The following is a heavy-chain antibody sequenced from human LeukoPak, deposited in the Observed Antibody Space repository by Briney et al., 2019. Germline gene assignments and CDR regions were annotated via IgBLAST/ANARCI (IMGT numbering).Heavy chain of an antibody. Sequence: SETLSLTCAVYGGSFSGYYWSWIRQPPGKGLEWIGRIYTSGSTNYNPSLKSRVTMSVDTSKNQFSLKLSSVTAADTAVYYCARGYYYYGMDVWGQGTTVTVSS. V-gene: IGHV4-59*10. CDR2: IYTSGST. J-gene: IGHJ6*02. CDR3: ARGYYYYGMDV. CDR1: GGSFSGYY.